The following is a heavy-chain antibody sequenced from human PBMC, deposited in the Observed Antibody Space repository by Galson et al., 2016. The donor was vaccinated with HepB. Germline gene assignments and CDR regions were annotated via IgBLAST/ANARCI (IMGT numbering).Heavy chain of an antibody. V-gene: IGHV3-9*01. CDR2: IWWNSGHT. J-gene: IGHJ3*01. D-gene: IGHD1-7*01. Sequence: SLRLSCAASGFTFNDYAMHWVRQAPGKGLEWVSGIWWNSGHTGYAASVRGRFTISRDNTKSSLSLQMNSLRPEYTALYYCAKVRTTLLDDQRKGWDSFDFWGQGTVVTASS. CDR1: GFTFNDYA. CDR3: AKVRTTLLDDQRKGWDSFDF.